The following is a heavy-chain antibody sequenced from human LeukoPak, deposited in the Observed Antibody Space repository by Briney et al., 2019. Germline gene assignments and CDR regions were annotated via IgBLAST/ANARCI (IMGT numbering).Heavy chain of an antibody. J-gene: IGHJ4*02. Sequence: SETLSLTCTVSGASISNSNYYWAWIRQPPGKGLEWIGNIFYSGSTYYNPSPKSRVTISIDTSKNQFSLKLSSVGAADTTVYFCARLVGVVFGGSYYFDYWGQGTLVTVSS. CDR3: ARLVGVVFGGSYYFDY. D-gene: IGHD3-10*01. V-gene: IGHV4-39*01. CDR1: GASISNSNYY. CDR2: IFYSGST.